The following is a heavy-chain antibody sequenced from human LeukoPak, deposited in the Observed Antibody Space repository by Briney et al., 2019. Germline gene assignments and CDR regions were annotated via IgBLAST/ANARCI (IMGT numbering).Heavy chain of an antibody. CDR3: AKEVRAGSPSAPPCNWFDP. J-gene: IGHJ5*02. Sequence: SGGSLRLSCAASGYTFSTYGMHWVRQAPGKGLEWVAALSYDGSLKFYEDSVKGRLTISRDISKNTLFLQMDTVRPEDTAVYYCAKEVRAGSPSAPPCNWFDPWGQGTLVTVSS. CDR2: LSYDGSLK. D-gene: IGHD2-15*01. V-gene: IGHV3-30*18. CDR1: GYTFSTYG.